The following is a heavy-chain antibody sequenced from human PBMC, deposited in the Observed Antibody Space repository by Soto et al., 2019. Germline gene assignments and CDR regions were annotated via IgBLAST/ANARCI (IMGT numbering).Heavy chain of an antibody. J-gene: IGHJ6*02. V-gene: IGHV3-7*05. CDR1: GFTFSSYW. D-gene: IGHD2-8*01. CDR2: IKQDGSEK. CDR3: ARDLPHMGYATPYYYYGMDV. Sequence: GGSLRLSCAASGFTFSSYWMSWVRQAPGKGLEWVANIKQDGSEKYYVDSVKGRFTISRDNAKNSLYLQMNSLRAEDTAVYYCARDLPHMGYATPYYYYGMDVWGQGTTVTVSS.